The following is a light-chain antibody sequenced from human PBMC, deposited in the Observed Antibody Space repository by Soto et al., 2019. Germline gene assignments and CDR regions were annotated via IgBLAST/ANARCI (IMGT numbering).Light chain of an antibody. Sequence: EIVLTQSPGTLSLSPGERATLSCRASQSVSSSYLAWYQQKPGQAPRLLIYGASSRATGIPDRFSGSGSGPDFTLTISSLVPEDFAVYYCQQYYSSPPLTFGGGTKVVIK. CDR3: QQYYSSPPLT. V-gene: IGKV3-20*01. J-gene: IGKJ4*01. CDR2: GAS. CDR1: QSVSSSY.